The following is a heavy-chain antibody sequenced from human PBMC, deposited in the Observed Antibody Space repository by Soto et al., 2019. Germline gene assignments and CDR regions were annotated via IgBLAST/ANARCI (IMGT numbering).Heavy chain of an antibody. V-gene: IGHV1-69*08. Sequence: QVQLVQSGAEVKKPGSSVKVSCKASGGTFSSYTISWVRQAPGQGLEWMGRIIPILGIANYAQKFQGRVTITADKSTSTAYMELSSLRSEDTAVYYCARDLGRTAMVYGSCMDVWGQGTTVTVSS. CDR2: IIPILGIA. CDR3: ARDLGRTAMVYGSCMDV. CDR1: GGTFSSYT. J-gene: IGHJ6*02. D-gene: IGHD5-18*01.